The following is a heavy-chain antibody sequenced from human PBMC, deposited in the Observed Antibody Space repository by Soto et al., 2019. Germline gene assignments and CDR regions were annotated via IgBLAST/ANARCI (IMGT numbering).Heavy chain of an antibody. Sequence: QVQLVESGGGVVQPGRSLRLSCAASGFTFSTYGMHWVRQAPGKGLEWVALIWSDGTNKYYADSVKGRFTISRDNSKKTLYLQMNSLRAEDTAVYYCVRVFDTYYFDLWGQGNTVTVSS. CDR2: IWSDGTNK. D-gene: IGHD3-9*01. CDR1: GFTFSTYG. CDR3: VRVFDTYYFDL. J-gene: IGHJ4*02. V-gene: IGHV3-33*01.